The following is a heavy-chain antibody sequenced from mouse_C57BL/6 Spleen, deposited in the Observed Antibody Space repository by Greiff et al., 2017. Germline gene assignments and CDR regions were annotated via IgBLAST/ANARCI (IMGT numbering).Heavy chain of an antibody. CDR2: IYPGSGST. CDR1: GYTFTSYW. V-gene: IGHV1-55*01. J-gene: IGHJ2*01. D-gene: IGHD1-1*01. CDR3: ARRDYGRSFRGY. Sequence: QVQLQQSGAELVKPGASVKMSCKASGYTFTSYWITWVKQRPGQGLEWIGDIYPGSGSTNYNEKFKSKATLTVDTSSSTAYMQLSSLTSEDSGVYYCARRDYGRSFRGYWGQGTTLTVSS.